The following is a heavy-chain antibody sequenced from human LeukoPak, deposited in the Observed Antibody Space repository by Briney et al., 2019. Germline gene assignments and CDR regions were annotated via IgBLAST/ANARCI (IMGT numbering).Heavy chain of an antibody. CDR1: GFTFSSYW. V-gene: IGHV3-7*01. D-gene: IGHD3-10*01. CDR2: IKQDGSET. CDR3: ARLNYYANKGPGAFDI. J-gene: IGHJ3*02. Sequence: GGSLRLSCAASGFTFSSYWMTWVRQAPGKGLEWVANIKQDGSETYYVDSVKGRFTISRDNAKNSLYLQMNSLRTEDTAVYSCARLNYYANKGPGAFDIWGQGTMVTVSS.